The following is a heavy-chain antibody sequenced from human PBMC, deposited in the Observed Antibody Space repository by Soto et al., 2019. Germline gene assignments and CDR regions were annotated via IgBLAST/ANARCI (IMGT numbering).Heavy chain of an antibody. Sequence: EVQLVESGGTLVQPGGSLRLSCAAAGFTFNNYWMHWVRQAPGKGLVWVSRINGDASNAFYADSVKGRFTISRDNAMNTVYLQLNGLGAEDTAVYYCPRGIQYRYGMDVWGQGTTVTVSS. CDR1: GFTFNNYW. D-gene: IGHD4-4*01. CDR2: INGDASNA. V-gene: IGHV3-74*01. J-gene: IGHJ6*02. CDR3: PRGIQYRYGMDV.